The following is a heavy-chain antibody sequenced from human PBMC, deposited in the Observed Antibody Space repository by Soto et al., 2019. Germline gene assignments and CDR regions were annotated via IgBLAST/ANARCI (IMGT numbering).Heavy chain of an antibody. CDR2: INPSGGST. J-gene: IGHJ4*02. D-gene: IGHD6-19*01. Sequence: GASVKVSCKASGYIFTSYYIHWVRQAPGQGLEWMGIINPSGGSTSYAQKFQGRVTMTRDTSTSTVYMELSSLRSEDTAVYYCARVQAIAVAGPTGGYWGQGTLVTVSS. CDR1: GYIFTSYY. CDR3: ARVQAIAVAGPTGGY. V-gene: IGHV1-46*01.